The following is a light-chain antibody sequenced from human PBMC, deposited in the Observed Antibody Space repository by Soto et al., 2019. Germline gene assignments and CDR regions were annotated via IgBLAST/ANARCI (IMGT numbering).Light chain of an antibody. CDR3: QQYNNWPLT. CDR2: GAS. V-gene: IGKV3-15*01. CDR1: QSVSNS. Sequence: ETVMTQSPATLSVSPGERVTLSCRASQSVSNSRLAWYQQKPGQAPRLLIYGASTRATGIPARFSGSGSGTEFTLTISSLQSEDFAVYYCQQYNNWPLTFGGGTKVDIK. J-gene: IGKJ4*01.